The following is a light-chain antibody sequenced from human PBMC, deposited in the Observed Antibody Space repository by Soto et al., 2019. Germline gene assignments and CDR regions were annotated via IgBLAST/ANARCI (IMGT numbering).Light chain of an antibody. Sequence: EIVRTQSPATLSLSPGERATLSCRASQSVSSYLAWYQQTPGPAPRLLIYDASNRATGIPARFSGGGSGTDFTLTISSLEPDDFAFYYCQRRSTSITFGQGTRLEIK. CDR1: QSVSSY. CDR3: QRRSTSIT. CDR2: DAS. V-gene: IGKV3-11*01. J-gene: IGKJ5*01.